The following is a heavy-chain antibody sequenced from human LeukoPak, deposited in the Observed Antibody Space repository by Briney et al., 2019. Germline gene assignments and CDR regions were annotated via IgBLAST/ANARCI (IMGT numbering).Heavy chain of an antibody. Sequence: ASVKVSCKASGYTFSDYYMHWVRQAPAQGLEWMGWVNTNSGGTNYAQKFQGRFTMTRDTSINTAYMEVSGLRSDETAVYYCSGGAPTIAMTGTGLDYWGQGTLVAVSS. CDR3: SGGAPTIAMTGTGLDY. CDR2: VNTNSGGT. CDR1: GYTFSDYY. J-gene: IGHJ4*02. D-gene: IGHD6-19*01. V-gene: IGHV1-2*02.